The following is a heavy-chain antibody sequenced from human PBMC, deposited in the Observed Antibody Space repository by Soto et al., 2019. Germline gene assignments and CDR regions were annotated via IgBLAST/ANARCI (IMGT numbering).Heavy chain of an antibody. V-gene: IGHV1-58*01. J-gene: IGHJ6*04. CDR2: IVVGSGNT. CDR3: AADSGPGGFGEVGMDV. D-gene: IGHD3-10*01. Sequence: RLEWIGWIVVGSGNTNYAQKFQERVTITRDMSTSTAYMELSSLRSEDTAVYYCAADSGPGGFGEVGMDVWG.